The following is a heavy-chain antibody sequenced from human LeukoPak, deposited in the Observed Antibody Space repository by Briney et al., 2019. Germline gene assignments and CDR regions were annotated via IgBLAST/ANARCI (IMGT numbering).Heavy chain of an antibody. CDR3: ARLYSSSWFNWFDP. CDR1: GGSFSGYY. J-gene: IGHJ5*02. D-gene: IGHD6-13*01. Sequence: PSETLSLTCAVYGGSFSGYYWSWLRQPPGKGLEWIGEINHSGSTNYNPSLKSRVTISVDTSKNQFSLKLSSVTAADTAVYYCARLYSSSWFNWFDPWGQGTLVTVSS. CDR2: INHSGST. V-gene: IGHV4-34*01.